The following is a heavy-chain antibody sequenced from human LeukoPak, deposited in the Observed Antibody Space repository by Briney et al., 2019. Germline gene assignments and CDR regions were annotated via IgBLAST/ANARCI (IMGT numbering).Heavy chain of an antibody. J-gene: IGHJ4*02. Sequence: SETLSLTCTVSGYSISSGYYWGWIRQPPGKGLEWIGSIYHSGSTYYNPSLKSRVTISVDTSENQFSLKLSSVTAADTAVYYCARDPEVDTGTGPRFDYWGQGTLVTVSS. D-gene: IGHD5-18*01. CDR1: GYSISSGYY. CDR2: IYHSGST. V-gene: IGHV4-38-2*02. CDR3: ARDPEVDTGTGPRFDY.